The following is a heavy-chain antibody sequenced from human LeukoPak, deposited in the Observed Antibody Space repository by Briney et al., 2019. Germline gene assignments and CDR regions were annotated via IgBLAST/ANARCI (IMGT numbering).Heavy chain of an antibody. V-gene: IGHV3-30*04. CDR3: ARGSSTNCYGGNCFYYYMAV. Sequence: GGSLRLSCAASGFTFSTYAMHWVRQAPGKGLEWEAVISFDGSTKYYADSVKGRFTMSRDNSKNTLYLQMNSLRVEDTAVYYCARGSSTNCYGGNCFYYYMAVWGKGTTVTVSS. J-gene: IGHJ6*03. CDR2: ISFDGSTK. CDR1: GFTFSTYA. D-gene: IGHD2-2*01.